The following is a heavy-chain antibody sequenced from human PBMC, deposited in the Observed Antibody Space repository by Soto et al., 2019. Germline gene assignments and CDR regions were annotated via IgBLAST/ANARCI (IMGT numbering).Heavy chain of an antibody. CDR3: VREGRGSFDF. CDR1: GFIFTNYA. V-gene: IGHV3-23*01. CDR2: IGGRGNSA. J-gene: IGHJ3*01. D-gene: IGHD5-12*01. Sequence: PGWSLRLSCAASGFIFTNYAMNWVRQAPGKGLEWVSVIGGRGNSAYYADSVQGRFTISRDNSKNTLSLQMSSLTADDTAIYYCVREGRGSFDFWGGGTMVTVSS.